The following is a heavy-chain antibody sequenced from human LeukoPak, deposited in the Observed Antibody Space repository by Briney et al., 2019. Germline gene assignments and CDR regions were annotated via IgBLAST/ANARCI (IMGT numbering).Heavy chain of an antibody. Sequence: SETLSLTCTVSGGSISSYYWSWIRQPPGKGLEWIGYIYYSGSTNYNPSLKSRVTISVDTSKNQFSLKLSSVTAADTAVYYCARDAWGIDYWGQGTLVTVSS. V-gene: IGHV4-59*01. CDR3: ARDAWGIDY. D-gene: IGHD3-16*01. CDR1: GGSISSYY. CDR2: IYYSGST. J-gene: IGHJ4*02.